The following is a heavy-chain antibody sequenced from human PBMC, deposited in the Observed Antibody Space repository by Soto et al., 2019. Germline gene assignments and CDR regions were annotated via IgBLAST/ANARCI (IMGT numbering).Heavy chain of an antibody. V-gene: IGHV4-59*01. D-gene: IGHD3-10*01. Sequence: SETLSLTCTVSGGSISSYYWSWIRQPPGKGLEWIGYIYYRGSTNYNPSLKSRVTISVDTSKNQFSLKLSSVTAADTAVYYCAAGSGSYSQTPHHYYYYMDVWGKRTTVTVSS. CDR2: IYYRGST. CDR1: GGSISSYY. J-gene: IGHJ6*03. CDR3: AAGSGSYSQTPHHYYYYMDV.